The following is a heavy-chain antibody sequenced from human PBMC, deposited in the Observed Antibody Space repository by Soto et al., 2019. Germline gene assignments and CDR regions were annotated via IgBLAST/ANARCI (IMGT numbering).Heavy chain of an antibody. CDR2: IYYSGST. CDR3: ARDRWGEDGSGSYSLDY. Sequence: QVQLQESGPGLVKPSETLSLTCTVSGGSISSYYWSWIRQPPGKGLEWIGYIYYSGSTNYNPSLKSRVTISVDTSKNQFSLKLSSVNAADTAVYYCARDRWGEDGSGSYSLDYWGQGTLVTVSS. CDR1: GGSISSYY. D-gene: IGHD3-10*01. J-gene: IGHJ4*02. V-gene: IGHV4-59*01.